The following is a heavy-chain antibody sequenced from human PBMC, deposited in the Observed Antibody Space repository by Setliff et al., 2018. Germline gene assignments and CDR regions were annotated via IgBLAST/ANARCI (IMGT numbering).Heavy chain of an antibody. CDR1: SGSIGSHY. J-gene: IGHJ2*01. D-gene: IGHD4-17*01. CDR2: VFYTGST. Sequence: PSETLSLTCSVSSGSIGSHYWNWMRQPPGKGLEWIGHVFYTGSTKYNPSLRSRVTISVDTFENYFSLRLTSVTAADTAVYYCARAPPSVPYGDYGPRQYFDLWGRGSLVTVSS. V-gene: IGHV4-59*11. CDR3: ARAPPSVPYGDYGPRQYFDL.